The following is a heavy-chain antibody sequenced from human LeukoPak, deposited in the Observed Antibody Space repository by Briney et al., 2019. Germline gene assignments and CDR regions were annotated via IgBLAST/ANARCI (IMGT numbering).Heavy chain of an antibody. CDR3: AGLVGRYSSGLYYYYFDY. Sequence: ASETLSLTCTISGDSINSLDLWSWVRQPPGKGLEWIGEMYLSGTTHSNPSVKSRVTISIDKSKNQFFLNLSPVTAADTAVYYCAGLVGRYSSGLYYYYFDYWGQGTLVTVSS. D-gene: IGHD3-22*01. J-gene: IGHJ4*02. V-gene: IGHV4-4*02. CDR1: GDSINSLDL. CDR2: MYLSGTT.